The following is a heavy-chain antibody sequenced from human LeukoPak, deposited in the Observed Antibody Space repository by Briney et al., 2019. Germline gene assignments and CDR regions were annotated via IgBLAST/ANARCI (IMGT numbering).Heavy chain of an antibody. CDR3: ATSGYDFWSGYYTRPFDY. V-gene: IGHV7-4-1*02. J-gene: IGHJ4*02. CDR1: GYTFTSYA. D-gene: IGHD3-3*01. Sequence: ASVKVSCKASGYTFTSYAMNWVRQAPGQGLEWMGWINTNTGNPTYAQGFTGRFVFSLDTSVSTAYLQISSLKAEDTAVYYCATSGYDFWSGYYTRPFDYWGQGTLVTVSS. CDR2: INTNTGNP.